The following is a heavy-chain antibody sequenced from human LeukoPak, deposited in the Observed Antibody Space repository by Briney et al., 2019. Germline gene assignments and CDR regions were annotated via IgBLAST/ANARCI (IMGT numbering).Heavy chain of an antibody. D-gene: IGHD6-13*01. J-gene: IGHJ4*02. Sequence: GGSVRLSCAVSGFTFSSYEMNWVRQAPGKGLEWVSYISSSGRTIYYADSVKGRFTISRDTAKNSLYLQMDSLRVEDTAVYYCARRAIAEGFDYWGQGTLVTVSS. V-gene: IGHV3-48*03. CDR2: ISSSGRTI. CDR3: ARRAIAEGFDY. CDR1: GFTFSSYE.